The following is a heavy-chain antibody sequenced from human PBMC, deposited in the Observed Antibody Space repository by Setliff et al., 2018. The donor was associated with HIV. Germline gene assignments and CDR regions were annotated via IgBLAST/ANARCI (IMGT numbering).Heavy chain of an antibody. CDR1: GGSFTSRSYY. V-gene: IGHV4-39*01. J-gene: IGHJ5*02. Sequence: PSETLSLTCTVSGGSFTSRSYYWGWIRQAPGKGLEWIASMIYGGDTWYNPSLKSRVTIYVDTANNEISLRLSSVTAEDTAVYRCARPHSGRGGGAWFDPWGQGIRVTVSS. CDR3: ARPHSGRGGGAWFDP. D-gene: IGHD6-19*01. CDR2: MIYGGDT.